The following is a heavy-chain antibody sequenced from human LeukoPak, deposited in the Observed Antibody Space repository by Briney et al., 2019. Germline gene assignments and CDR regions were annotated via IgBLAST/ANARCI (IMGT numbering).Heavy chain of an antibody. J-gene: IGHJ5*02. CDR2: ISGSGGST. CDR3: AKLPRWFGESHLNWFDP. V-gene: IGHV3-23*01. CDR1: GFTFSSYA. D-gene: IGHD3-10*01. Sequence: QPGGSLRLSCAASGFTFSSYAMSWVRQAPGKGLEWVSAISGSGGSTYYADSVKGRFTISRDNSKNTLYLQMNSLRAEDTAVYYCAKLPRWFGESHLNWFDPWGQGTLVAVSS.